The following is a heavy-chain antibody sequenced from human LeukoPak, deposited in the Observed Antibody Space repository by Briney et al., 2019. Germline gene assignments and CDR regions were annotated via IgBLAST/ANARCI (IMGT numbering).Heavy chain of an antibody. V-gene: IGHV1-18*01. Sequence: GASVKVSCKASGYTFTSYGISWVRQAPGQGLEWMGWISAYNGNTSYAQKLQGRVTMTTDTSTSTAYMELRSLRSDDTAVYYCARDGEQQLVLRVPYYSYYGMDVWGQGTTVTVSS. D-gene: IGHD6-13*01. CDR2: ISAYNGNT. CDR3: ARDGEQQLVLRVPYYSYYGMDV. J-gene: IGHJ6*02. CDR1: GYTFTSYG.